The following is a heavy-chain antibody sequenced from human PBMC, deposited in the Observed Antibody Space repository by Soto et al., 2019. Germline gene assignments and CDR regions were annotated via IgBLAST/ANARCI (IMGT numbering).Heavy chain of an antibody. V-gene: IGHV4-34*01. D-gene: IGHD3-3*01. CDR2: INHSGST. Sequence: SETLSLTCAVYGRSFSGYYWSWIRQPPGKGLEWIGEINHSGSTNYNPSLKSRVTISVDTSKNQFSLKLSSVTAADTAVYYCAAGDLRTNYYYGMDVWGQGTTVTVSS. J-gene: IGHJ6*02. CDR1: GRSFSGYY. CDR3: AAGDLRTNYYYGMDV.